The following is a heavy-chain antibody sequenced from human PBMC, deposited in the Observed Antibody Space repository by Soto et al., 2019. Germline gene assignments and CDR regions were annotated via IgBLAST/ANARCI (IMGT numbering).Heavy chain of an antibody. CDR2: IIPIFGTA. D-gene: IGHD5-12*01. CDR1: GGTFSSYT. V-gene: IGHV1-69*12. J-gene: IGHJ2*01. Sequence: QVQLVQSGAEVKKPGSSVTVSCKASGGTFSSYTISWVRQAPGQGLEWMGGIIPIFGTANYAQKFQGRVTITADESTSTAYMELSSLRSEDTAVYYCARGNHRWLQLWYFDLWGRSTLVTVSS. CDR3: ARGNHRWLQLWYFDL.